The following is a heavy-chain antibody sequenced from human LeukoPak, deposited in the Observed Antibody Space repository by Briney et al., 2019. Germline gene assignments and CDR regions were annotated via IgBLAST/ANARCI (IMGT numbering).Heavy chain of an antibody. CDR3: AKQTDSSAWYLGFDY. CDR2: IGSDYKT. Sequence: PGGSLRLSCAASGFTFSGFAMTWVRQAPGKGLEWVSSIGSDYKTHYSESVKGRFAISRDNSKSTLFLQMNSLRAEDTALYYCAKQTDSSAWYLGFDYWGQGTLVTVSS. D-gene: IGHD6-19*01. V-gene: IGHV3-23*01. CDR1: GFTFSGFA. J-gene: IGHJ4*02.